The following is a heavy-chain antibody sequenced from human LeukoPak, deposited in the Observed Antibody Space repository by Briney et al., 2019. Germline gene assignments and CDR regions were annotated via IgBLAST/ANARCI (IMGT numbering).Heavy chain of an antibody. V-gene: IGHV4-34*01. CDR2: INHSGST. CDR3: ARQDRSVGAATKDF. Sequence: PSETLSLTCAVYGGSFSGYYWSWIRQPPGKGLEWIGEINHSGSTYYNPSLRSRITISVDTSKNQFSLKLTSVTAADTAIYYCARQDRSVGAATKDFWGQGILVTVSS. J-gene: IGHJ4*02. D-gene: IGHD1-26*01. CDR1: GGSFSGYY.